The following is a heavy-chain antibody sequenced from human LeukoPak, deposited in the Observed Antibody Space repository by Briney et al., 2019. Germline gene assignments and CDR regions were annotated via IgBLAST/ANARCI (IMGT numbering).Heavy chain of an antibody. CDR3: ARGMYFYGSGSPLDF. CDR2: MNPNSGGT. D-gene: IGHD3-10*01. CDR1: GYAFTGYY. J-gene: IGHJ4*02. V-gene: IGHV1-2*02. Sequence: GASVKVSCKASGYAFTGYYMHWVRQAPGQGLEYMGWMNPNSGGTKYAQKFQGRVTMTRDSSISTAYLELNRLTSDDTAVYYCARGMYFYGSGSPLDFWGQGTLVTFSS.